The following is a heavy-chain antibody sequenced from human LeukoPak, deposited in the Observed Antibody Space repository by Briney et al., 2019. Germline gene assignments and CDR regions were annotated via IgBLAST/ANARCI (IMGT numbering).Heavy chain of an antibody. V-gene: IGHV3-74*01. Sequence: GGSLRLSCAASGFTFKLYWMHWVRHVPGKRPVWVSRINDDGSDTIYADSVRGRFTISRDNAKNTVYLQMNNLRAEDTAVYYCVRGGPSTWSWGQGTLVTVSS. CDR2: INDDGSDT. CDR1: GFTFKLYW. D-gene: IGHD2-15*01. CDR3: VRGGPSTWS. J-gene: IGHJ5*02.